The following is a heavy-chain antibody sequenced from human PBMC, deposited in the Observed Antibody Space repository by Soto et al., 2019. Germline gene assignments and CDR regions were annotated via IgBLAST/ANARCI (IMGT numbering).Heavy chain of an antibody. J-gene: IGHJ6*02. D-gene: IGHD4-4*01. CDR3: RTVTPHHLGMDV. Sequence: QVQLVQSGAEVKKPGSSVKVSCKASGGTFSSYAISWVRQAPGQGLEWMGGIIPIFGTANYAQKFQGRVTITADESTSTAYMELSSLRSEDSAVYYCRTVTPHHLGMDVWGQGTTVTVSS. V-gene: IGHV1-69*01. CDR1: GGTFSSYA. CDR2: IIPIFGTA.